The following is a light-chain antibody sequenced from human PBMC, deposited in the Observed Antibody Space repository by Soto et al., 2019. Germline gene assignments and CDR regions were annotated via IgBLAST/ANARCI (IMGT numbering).Light chain of an antibody. J-gene: IGKJ2*01. V-gene: IGKV3D-15*01. Sequence: EVVMTQSPATLSVSPGERAALSCRASQYVSSSVAWYQQKTGQGPRLLIYGASTRAAGIPARFSGSGSGTDFPLPITSLQPEDFAVYYCQQYYEGPPPPPMFGQGTTLEIK. CDR3: QQYYEGPPPPPM. CDR2: GAS. CDR1: QYVSSS.